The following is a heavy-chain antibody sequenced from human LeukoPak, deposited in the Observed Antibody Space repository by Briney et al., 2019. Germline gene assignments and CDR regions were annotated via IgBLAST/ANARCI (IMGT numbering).Heavy chain of an antibody. V-gene: IGHV1-2*02. D-gene: IGHD3-22*01. CDR2: INPNSGGT. CDR3: ARAPSRITMIVVVITERRYYFDY. Sequence: GASVKVSCKASGYTFTGYYMHWVRQAPGQGLEWMGWINPNSGGTNYAQKFQGRVTMTRDTSISTAYMELSRLRSDGTAVYYCARAPSRITMIVVVITERRYYFDYWGQGTLVTVSS. J-gene: IGHJ4*02. CDR1: GYTFTGYY.